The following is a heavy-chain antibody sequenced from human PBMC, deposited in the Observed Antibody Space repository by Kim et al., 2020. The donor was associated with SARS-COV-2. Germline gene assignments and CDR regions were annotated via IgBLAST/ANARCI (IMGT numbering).Heavy chain of an antibody. V-gene: IGHV3-30*02. J-gene: IGHJ4*02. Sequence: CADSVKGRFTISRDNSKNTLYLQMNSLRGEDTAVYYCATSTTVVRPVFDYWGQGTLVTVSS. D-gene: IGHD4-17*01. CDR3: ATSTTVVRPVFDY.